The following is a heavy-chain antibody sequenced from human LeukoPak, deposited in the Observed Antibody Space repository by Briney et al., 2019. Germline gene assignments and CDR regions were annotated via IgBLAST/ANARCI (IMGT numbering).Heavy chain of an antibody. J-gene: IGHJ4*02. Sequence: GGSLRLSCAASGFTFSSYGMHWVRQAPGKGLEWVALIWYDGSNKDYADSVKGRFTISRDNSKNTLYLQMNSLRAEDTAVYYCARDRLVVTAIGGFDCWGQGTLVTVSS. CDR2: IWYDGSNK. D-gene: IGHD2-21*02. CDR1: GFTFSSYG. V-gene: IGHV3-33*08. CDR3: ARDRLVVTAIGGFDC.